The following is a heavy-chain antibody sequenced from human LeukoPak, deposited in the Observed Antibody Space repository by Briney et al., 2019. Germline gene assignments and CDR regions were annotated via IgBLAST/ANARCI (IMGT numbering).Heavy chain of an antibody. CDR1: GFTFSDYG. J-gene: IGHJ4*02. V-gene: IGHV3-33*01. CDR3: ARDHHYYDSSGFFDY. Sequence: PGRSLRLSCAASGFTFSDYGMHWVRQAPGKGLEWVANIWYDGTIKNYADSVKGRFTISRDNSKNTLYLQMNSLRAEDTAVYYCARDHHYYDSSGFFDYWGQGTLVTVSS. D-gene: IGHD3-22*01. CDR2: IWYDGTIK.